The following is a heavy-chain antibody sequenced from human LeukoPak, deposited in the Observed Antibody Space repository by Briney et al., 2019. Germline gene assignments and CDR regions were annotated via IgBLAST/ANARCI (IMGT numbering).Heavy chain of an antibody. Sequence: PGGSLRLSCAASGFTFSDYYMSWIRQAPGKGLEWVSYISSSGSTIYYADSVMGRFTISRDNAKNSLYLQMNSLRAEDTAVYYCARPYYYDSSGYYYDYWGQGTLVTVSS. D-gene: IGHD3-22*01. V-gene: IGHV3-11*04. J-gene: IGHJ4*02. CDR3: ARPYYYDSSGYYYDY. CDR2: ISSSGSTI. CDR1: GFTFSDYY.